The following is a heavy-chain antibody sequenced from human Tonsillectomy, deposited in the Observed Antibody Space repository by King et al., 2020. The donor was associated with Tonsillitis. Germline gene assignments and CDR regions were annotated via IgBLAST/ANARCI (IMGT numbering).Heavy chain of an antibody. CDR1: GYTFTDYY. V-gene: IGHV1-2*02. J-gene: IGHJ5*02. CDR2: INPYSGDT. CDR3: ARWGDTVVVPPVRWNFFDP. Sequence: QVQLVQSGADVKKPGASMKVSCKASGYTFTDYYLHWLRQAPGQGPEWMGWINPYSGDTNYAHKFQGRVTMTRDTSINTAYMELTTLRSDDTAVYFCARWGDTVVVPPVRWNFFDPWGQGTLVTVSS. D-gene: IGHD2-2*01.